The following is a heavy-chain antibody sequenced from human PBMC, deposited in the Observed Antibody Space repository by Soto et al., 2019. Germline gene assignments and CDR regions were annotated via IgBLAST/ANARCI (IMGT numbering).Heavy chain of an antibody. V-gene: IGHV4-30-4*01. CDR3: AAAPDNSNLDY. CDR1: GGSVSNGDYY. J-gene: IGHJ4*02. CDR2: IYYSGTT. D-gene: IGHD4-4*01. Sequence: QVQLQESGPGLVKPSQTLSLTCTVSGGSVSNGDYYCTWIRQPPGKGLEWIGYIYYSGTTYYNPSLKSRVNISLDRSKNQFSLNLNSVTAADTAVYYCAAAPDNSNLDYWGQGSLVIVSS.